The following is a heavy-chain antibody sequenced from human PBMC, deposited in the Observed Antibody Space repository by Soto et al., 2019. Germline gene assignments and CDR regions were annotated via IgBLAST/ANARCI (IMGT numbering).Heavy chain of an antibody. J-gene: IGHJ6*02. CDR2: INHSGST. Sequence: LSLTCAVYGGSFSGYYWSWIRQPPGKGLEWIGEINHSGSTNYNPSLKSRVTISVDTSKNQFSLKLSSVTAADTAVYYCARGPQYYYGSGSSRGMDVWGRGTTVTVSS. V-gene: IGHV4-34*01. CDR1: GGSFSGYY. D-gene: IGHD3-10*01. CDR3: ARGPQYYYGSGSSRGMDV.